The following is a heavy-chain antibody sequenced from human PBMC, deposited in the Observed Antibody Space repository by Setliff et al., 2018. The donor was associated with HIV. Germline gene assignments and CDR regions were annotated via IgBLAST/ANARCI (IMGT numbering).Heavy chain of an antibody. CDR3: VRVVTIFSTGPHFDP. CDR2: ISPDGSST. CDR1: GFTFSNNW. Sequence: GGSLRLSCAASGFTFSNNWIHWVRQTAEKGLVWVSRISPDGSSTMYADSVKGRFTISRDNAKNTVYLQMNSPRAEDTAVYYCVRVVTIFSTGPHFDPWGQGTLVTVSS. D-gene: IGHD3-3*01. V-gene: IGHV3-74*03. J-gene: IGHJ5*02.